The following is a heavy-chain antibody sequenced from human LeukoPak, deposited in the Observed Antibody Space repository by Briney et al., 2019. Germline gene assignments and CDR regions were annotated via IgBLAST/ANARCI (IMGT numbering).Heavy chain of an antibody. CDR2: IYPGDSDI. Sequence: GESLKISCKGSGYSFISYWIGWVRQMPGKGLEWMGIIYPGDSDIKYSPSFQGQVTISVDKSINTAYLQWSSLKASDTAMYYCARYDFWSRYYYFDYWGQGTLVIVSS. J-gene: IGHJ4*02. CDR1: GYSFISYW. CDR3: ARYDFWSRYYYFDY. V-gene: IGHV5-51*01. D-gene: IGHD3-3*01.